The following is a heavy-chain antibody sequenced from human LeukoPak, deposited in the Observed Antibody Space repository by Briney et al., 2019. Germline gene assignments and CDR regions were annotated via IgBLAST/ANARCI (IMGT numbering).Heavy chain of an antibody. J-gene: IGHJ4*02. D-gene: IGHD5-12*01. CDR3: ARLRVSVTTTSDFDY. CDR2: IYSGGGT. V-gene: IGHV4-39*01. CDR1: GGSISSGGYY. Sequence: SQTLSLTCTVSGGSISSGGYYWSWIRQPPGKGLEWIGSIYSGGGTYYNPSLKSRVTISVDTSKNQFSLKLSSVTAADTAVYYCARLRVSVTTTSDFDYWGQGTLVTVSS.